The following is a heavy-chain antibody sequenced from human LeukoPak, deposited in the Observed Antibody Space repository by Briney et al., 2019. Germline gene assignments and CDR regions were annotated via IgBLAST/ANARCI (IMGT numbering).Heavy chain of an antibody. CDR3: ARGGIVVVPAATSDY. CDR2: IKQDGSEK. D-gene: IGHD2-2*01. CDR1: GFTFSSYA. V-gene: IGHV3-7*04. J-gene: IGHJ4*02. Sequence: GGSLRLSCAASGFTFSSYAMSWVSQAPGKGLEWVANIKQDGSEKYYVDSVKGRFTISRDNAKNSLYLQMNSLRAEDTAVYYCARGGIVVVPAATSDYWGQGTLVTVSS.